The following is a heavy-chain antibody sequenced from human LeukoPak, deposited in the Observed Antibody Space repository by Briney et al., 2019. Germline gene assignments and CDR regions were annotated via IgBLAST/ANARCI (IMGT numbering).Heavy chain of an antibody. CDR1: GYTFTGYY. J-gene: IGHJ6*03. Sequence: ASVKVSCKASGYTFTGYYVHWVRQAPGQGLEWMGWINPNSGGTNYAQKFQGRVTMTRDTSISTAYMELSRLRSDDTAVYYCARTGEVSYYDFWSGPSDYYYYYYMDVWGKGTTVTVSS. V-gene: IGHV1-2*02. D-gene: IGHD3-3*01. CDR2: INPNSGGT. CDR3: ARTGEVSYYDFWSGPSDYYYYYYMDV.